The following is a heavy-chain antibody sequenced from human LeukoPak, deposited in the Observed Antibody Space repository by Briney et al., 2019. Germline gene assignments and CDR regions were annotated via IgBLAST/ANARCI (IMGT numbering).Heavy chain of an antibody. V-gene: IGHV3-74*01. CDR2: INSHGSST. CDR3: VRLTGAEFDY. J-gene: IGHJ4*02. D-gene: IGHD7-27*01. Sequence: PGGSLRLSCAASGFNFSSYWLHWLRQVPGKGLVWVSGINSHGSSTSYADSVKGRFTISRDNANNTLHLQMKSLRGEDTAVYYCVRLTGAEFDYWGQGTLVTVSS. CDR1: GFNFSSYW.